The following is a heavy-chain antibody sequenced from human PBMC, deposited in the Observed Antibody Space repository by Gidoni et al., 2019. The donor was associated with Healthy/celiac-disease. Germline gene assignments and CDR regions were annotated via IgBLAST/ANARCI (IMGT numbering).Heavy chain of an antibody. V-gene: IGHV3-64D*06. CDR1: GFTFSSYA. CDR3: VKTVIGSSWYDY. Sequence: EVQLVESGGGLVQPGGSLRLPCSASGFTFSSYAMHGVRQAPGKGLEYVSAISSNGGSTYYADSVKGRFTISRDNSKNTLYLQMSSLRAEDTAVYYCVKTVIGSSWYDYWGQGTLVTVSS. CDR2: ISSNGGST. J-gene: IGHJ4*02. D-gene: IGHD6-13*01.